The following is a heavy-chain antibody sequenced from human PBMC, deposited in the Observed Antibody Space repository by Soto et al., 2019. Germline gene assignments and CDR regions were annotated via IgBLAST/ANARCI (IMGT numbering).Heavy chain of an antibody. CDR2: ISAYNGNT. D-gene: IGHD2-15*01. J-gene: IGHJ4*02. Sequence: ASVKVSCKASGYTLTTYGISWVRQAPGQGLEWMGWISAYNGNTNYAQKFQGRVTMTTDTSTSIAYMELRSLRSDDTAVYYCARGPPTSCSGGSCYSQYFDYWGQGTLVTVSS. CDR3: ARGPPTSCSGGSCYSQYFDY. V-gene: IGHV1-18*01. CDR1: GYTLTTYG.